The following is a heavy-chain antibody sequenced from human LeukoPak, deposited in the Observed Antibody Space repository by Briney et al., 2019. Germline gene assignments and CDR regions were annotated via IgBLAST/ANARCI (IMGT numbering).Heavy chain of an antibody. CDR1: GFTVSSNY. Sequence: GGSLRLSCAASGFTVSSNYMSWVRQAPGKGLEWVSVIYSGGSTDYADSVKGRFTISRDNSKNTLYLQMNSLRAEDTAIYYCARSNCGGDCPLDYWGQGTLATVSS. J-gene: IGHJ4*02. CDR2: IYSGGST. CDR3: ARSNCGGDCPLDY. D-gene: IGHD2-21*02. V-gene: IGHV3-66*01.